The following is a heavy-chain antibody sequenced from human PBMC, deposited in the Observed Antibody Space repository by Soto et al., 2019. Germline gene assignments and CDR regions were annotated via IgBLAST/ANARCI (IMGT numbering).Heavy chain of an antibody. J-gene: IGHJ4*02. Sequence: QVQLVESGGGVVQPGRSLRLSCAASGFTFSSYGMHWVRQAPGKGLEWVAVIWYDGSNKYYADSVKGRFTISRDNSKNTLYLHMNSLRAEDTAVYYCARGLSIAVAGIVAYWGQGTLVTVSS. CDR2: IWYDGSNK. CDR3: ARGLSIAVAGIVAY. CDR1: GFTFSSYG. V-gene: IGHV3-33*01. D-gene: IGHD6-19*01.